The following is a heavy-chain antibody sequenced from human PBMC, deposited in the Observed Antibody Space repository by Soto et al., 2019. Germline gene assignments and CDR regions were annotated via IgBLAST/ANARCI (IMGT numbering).Heavy chain of an antibody. CDR3: AKCPNCPHRYNMDV. J-gene: IGHJ6*02. D-gene: IGHD1-1*01. CDR2: INSDGLTT. V-gene: IGHV3-74*03. Sequence: LRLSCAASGFIFSRHWMHWVRQAPGKGLVWVSHINSDGLTTKYADSVKGRFTISRDNANNMLYLQMNSLRAEDTTVYYCAKCPNCPHRYNMDVWGQGATVTVSS. CDR1: GFIFSRHW.